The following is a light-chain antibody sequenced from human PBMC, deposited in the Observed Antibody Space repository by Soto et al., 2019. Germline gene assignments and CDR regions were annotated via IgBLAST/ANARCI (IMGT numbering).Light chain of an antibody. J-gene: IGKJ1*01. Sequence: EVVLTQSPGTLSLSPGERATLSCRASETISSSHLAWYQQTPGQAPRLLLYRSSTRATGIPDRFSGSGSGIDFTLTISRLEPADAAVYYCQQYESLLWTFGQGTKLEIK. CDR2: RSS. CDR1: ETISSSH. V-gene: IGKV3-20*01. CDR3: QQYESLLWT.